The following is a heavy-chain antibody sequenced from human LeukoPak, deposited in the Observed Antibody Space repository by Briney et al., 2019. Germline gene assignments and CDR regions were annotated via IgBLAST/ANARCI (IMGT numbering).Heavy chain of an antibody. CDR2: INTYTRNP. CDR3: ARQVGTASSHDFGH. J-gene: IGHJ4*01. CDR1: GYTFTTYV. V-gene: IGHV7-4-1*02. Sequence: ASVTVSFKASGYTFTTYVLNWVRQAPGQRFEWMGFINTYTRNPTYAQGFTGRFVFSLDTSVSTAYLQISSLKAEDTAVYYCARQVGTASSHDFGHWGHGTLVTVSS. D-gene: IGHD2-21*02.